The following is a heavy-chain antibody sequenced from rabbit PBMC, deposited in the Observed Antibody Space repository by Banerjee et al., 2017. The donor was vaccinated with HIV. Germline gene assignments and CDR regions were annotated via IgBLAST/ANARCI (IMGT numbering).Heavy chain of an antibody. CDR2: IYAGSSGST. CDR1: AFSFSSGYY. J-gene: IGHJ6*01. V-gene: IGHV1S40*01. CDR3: ARSTYIYDYGNDL. D-gene: IGHD6-1*01. Sequence: QSLEESGGDLVKPGASLTLTCTASAFSFSSGYYMCWVRQAPGKGLEWIACIYAGSSGSTYYASWAKGRFTISKTSSTTVTLQMTSLTAADTATYFCARSTYIYDYGNDLWGPGTLVTVS.